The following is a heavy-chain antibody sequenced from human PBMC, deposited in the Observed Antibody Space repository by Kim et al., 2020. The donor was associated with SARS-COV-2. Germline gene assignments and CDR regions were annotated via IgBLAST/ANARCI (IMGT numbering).Heavy chain of an antibody. D-gene: IGHD1-26*01. CDR2: IRKRSNSYTT. Sequence: GGSLRLSCAASESSFSDHYMDWVRQAPGKGLEWVGRIRKRSNSYTTEYAASVKGRFTISRDDSKNSLYLQMNSLKTEDTAVYHCCDLTATYSFHIWGQGTMVTVSS. V-gene: IGHV3-72*01. J-gene: IGHJ3*02. CDR1: ESSFSDHY. CDR3: CDLTATYSFHI.